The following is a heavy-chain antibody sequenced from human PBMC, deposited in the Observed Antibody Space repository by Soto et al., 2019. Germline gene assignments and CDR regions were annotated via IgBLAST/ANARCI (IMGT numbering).Heavy chain of an antibody. D-gene: IGHD1-7*01. J-gene: IGHJ5*01. V-gene: IGHV3-30-3*02. CDR1: GFTFTNYA. Sequence: GGSLRLSCVASGFTFTNYAIHWVRQAPGKGLEWVAVISNDGSIKYHADSVKGRFIISRDNSKNTLYLQMNSLRVEDTALYYFAKSGGYNWNLLDSRAQRTPVTGSS. CDR3: AKSGGYNWNLLDS. CDR2: ISNDGSIK.